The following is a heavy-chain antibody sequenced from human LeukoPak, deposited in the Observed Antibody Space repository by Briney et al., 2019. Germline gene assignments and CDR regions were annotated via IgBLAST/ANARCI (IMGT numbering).Heavy chain of an antibody. J-gene: IGHJ4*02. CDR1: GGTFSTYA. D-gene: IGHD5-12*01. Sequence: SVKVSCKASGGTFSTYAISWVRQAPGQGLEWMGGIIPMFGTAHYAQKFQGRVTITADEYTSTVYMELSSLRSEDTAVYYCARGSTVRDIVATIRNWGQGTLVTVSS. CDR3: ARGSTVRDIVATIRN. CDR2: IIPMFGTA. V-gene: IGHV1-69*13.